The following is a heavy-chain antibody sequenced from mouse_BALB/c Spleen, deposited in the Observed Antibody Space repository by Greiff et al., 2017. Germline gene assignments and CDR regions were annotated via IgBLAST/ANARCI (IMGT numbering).Heavy chain of an antibody. D-gene: IGHD2-4*01. V-gene: IGHV1-9*01. CDR1: GYTFSSYW. CDR2: ILPGSGST. Sequence: QVQLQQSGAELMKPGASVKISCKATGYTFSSYWIEWVKQRPGHGLEWIGEILPGSGSTNYNEKFKGKATFTADTSSNTAYMQLSSLTSEDSAVYYCARGVYYDYDTYYAMDYWGQGTSVTVSS. CDR3: ARGVYYDYDTYYAMDY. J-gene: IGHJ4*01.